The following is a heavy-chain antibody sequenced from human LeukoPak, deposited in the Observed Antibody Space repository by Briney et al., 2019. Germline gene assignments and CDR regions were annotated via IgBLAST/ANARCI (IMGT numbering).Heavy chain of an antibody. J-gene: IGHJ6*03. CDR2: ISYSGST. D-gene: IGHD4/OR15-4a*01. CDR1: GGSIRSQY. CDR3: ARDHLPAGAPGYYMDV. Sequence: SETLSLTCTVSGGSIRSQYWSWIRQPPGKGLEWIGYISYSGSTNYNPSLKSRVTMSVDTSKNQFSLMLRSVTAADTAVYYCARDHLPAGAPGYYMDVWGKGTTVTVSS. V-gene: IGHV4-59*11.